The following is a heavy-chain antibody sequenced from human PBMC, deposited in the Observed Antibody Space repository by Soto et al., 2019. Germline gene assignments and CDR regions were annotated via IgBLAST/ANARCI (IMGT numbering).Heavy chain of an antibody. CDR3: ARALSHYYDSSGRQAFDI. Sequence: SVKVSCKASGGTFSSYAISWVRQAPGQGLEWMGGIIPIFGTANYAQKFQGRVTITADESTSTAYMELSSLRSEDTAVYYCARALSHYYDSSGRQAFDIWGQGTRVTVSS. CDR2: IIPIFGTA. J-gene: IGHJ3*02. CDR1: GGTFSSYA. D-gene: IGHD3-22*01. V-gene: IGHV1-69*13.